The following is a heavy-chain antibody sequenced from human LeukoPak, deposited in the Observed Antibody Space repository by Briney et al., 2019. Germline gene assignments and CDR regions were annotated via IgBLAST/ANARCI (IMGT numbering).Heavy chain of an antibody. D-gene: IGHD3-22*01. CDR3: ARGPRITMIVVVITWGSSGAFDI. Sequence: GASVKVSCKASGYTFTGYYMHWVRQAPGQGLEWMGWINPNSGGTNYAQKFQGRVTMTRDTSISTAYMELSRLRSDDTAVYYCARGPRITMIVVVITWGSSGAFDIWGQGTMVTVSS. V-gene: IGHV1-2*02. CDR2: INPNSGGT. CDR1: GYTFTGYY. J-gene: IGHJ3*02.